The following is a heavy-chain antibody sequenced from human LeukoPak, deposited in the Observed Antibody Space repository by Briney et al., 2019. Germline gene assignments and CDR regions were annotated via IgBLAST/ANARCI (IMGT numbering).Heavy chain of an antibody. Sequence: SVKVSCKASGGTFSSYAISWVRQAPGQGLERMGRIIPIFGTANYAQKFQGRVTITTDESTSTAYMELSSLRSEDTAVYYCARGHDVYSSGWYKFDYWGQGTPVTVSS. CDR2: IIPIFGTA. CDR1: GGTFSSYA. D-gene: IGHD6-19*01. V-gene: IGHV1-69*05. CDR3: ARGHDVYSSGWYKFDY. J-gene: IGHJ4*02.